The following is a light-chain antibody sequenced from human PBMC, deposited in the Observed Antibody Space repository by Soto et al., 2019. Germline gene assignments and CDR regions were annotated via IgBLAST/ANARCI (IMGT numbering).Light chain of an antibody. V-gene: IGLV2-14*03. CDR1: SSDVGGYNY. Sequence: QSVLTQPASVSGSPGQSIAISCTGTSSDVGGYNYVSWYQQHPGKAPKLIIYDVSSRPSGVSDRFSDSKSVHTASLTISGLQAEDEADYYCSSYTSSSTLVFGGGTKLTVL. J-gene: IGLJ2*01. CDR3: SSYTSSSTLV. CDR2: DVS.